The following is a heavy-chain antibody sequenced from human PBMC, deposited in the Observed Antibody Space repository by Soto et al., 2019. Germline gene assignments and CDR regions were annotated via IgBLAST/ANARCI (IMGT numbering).Heavy chain of an antibody. CDR1: GGSVNNADYF. J-gene: IGHJ6*02. D-gene: IGHD4-17*01. V-gene: IGHV4-31*03. Sequence: QVRLEESGPGLVKPSETLSLICSVSGGSVNNADYFWSWIRHHPENGLEWIGYIYYSGSTRYNPSFKTRATLSIDTSKNQFSLRLNSGTVADTAVYFCARDADYGGSRGGMDVWGRGTTVTVSS. CDR2: IYYSGST. CDR3: ARDADYGGSRGGMDV.